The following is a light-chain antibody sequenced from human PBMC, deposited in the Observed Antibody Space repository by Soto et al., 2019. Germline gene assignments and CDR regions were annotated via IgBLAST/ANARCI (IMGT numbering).Light chain of an antibody. J-gene: IGLJ2*01. V-gene: IGLV1-40*01. Sequence: QSVLTQPPSVSGAPGQRVTISCTGSSSNIGAGYDVHWYQQLPGTAPKLLIYGNSNRPSGVPDRFSGSKSGTSASLAITGLQAEDEADYYCQSYDSSLMGVFGRGTKLTVL. CDR1: SSNIGAGYD. CDR3: QSYDSSLMGV. CDR2: GNS.